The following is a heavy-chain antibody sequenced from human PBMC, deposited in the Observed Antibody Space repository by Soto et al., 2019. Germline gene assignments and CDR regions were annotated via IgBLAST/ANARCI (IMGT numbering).Heavy chain of an antibody. D-gene: IGHD5-12*01. Sequence: QVQLVESGGGVVQPGRSLRLSCAASGFTFSSYGMHWVRQAPGKGLEWVAIIWYDGSNTYYADSVKGRFTISRDNSKNTLFMQMNSLRAEDTAVYYCARSYSGYDSVGYWGQGTLVTVST. CDR2: IWYDGSNT. CDR1: GFTFSSYG. J-gene: IGHJ4*02. V-gene: IGHV3-33*01. CDR3: ARSYSGYDSVGY.